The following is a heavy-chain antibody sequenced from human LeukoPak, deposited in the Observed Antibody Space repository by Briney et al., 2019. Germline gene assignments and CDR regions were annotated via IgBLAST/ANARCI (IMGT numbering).Heavy chain of an antibody. Sequence: PSETLSLTCAVYGGSFSGYYWSWIRQPPGKGLEWIGEINLSGSTNYNPSLKSRVTISVDTSKNQFSLKLSSVTAADTAVYYCARGYGEYSGYDYVYYFDYWGQGTLVTVSS. CDR2: INLSGST. V-gene: IGHV4-34*01. D-gene: IGHD5-12*01. J-gene: IGHJ4*02. CDR1: GGSFSGYY. CDR3: ARGYGEYSGYDYVYYFDY.